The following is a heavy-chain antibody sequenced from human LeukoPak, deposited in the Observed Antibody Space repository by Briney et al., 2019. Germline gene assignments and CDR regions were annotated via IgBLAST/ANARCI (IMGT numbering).Heavy chain of an antibody. D-gene: IGHD2-15*01. J-gene: IGHJ4*02. CDR1: GYTFTTYG. CDR2: ITAYNGNT. CDR3: ARDRYCSGGSCSTVGLDY. V-gene: IGHV1-18*01. Sequence: ASVEVSCKASGYTFTTYGISWVRQAPGQGLEWMGWITAYNGNTNYAQKLQGRVTMTTDTSTSTAYMELRSLRSDDTAVYYCARDRYCSGGSCSTVGLDYWGQGTLVTVSS.